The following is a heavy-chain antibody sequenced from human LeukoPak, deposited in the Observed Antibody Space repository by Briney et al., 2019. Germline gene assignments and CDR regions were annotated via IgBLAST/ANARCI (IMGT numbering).Heavy chain of an antibody. CDR1: GFTFSSYA. CDR3: ARGRGGDGYNWLCYFDY. Sequence: GRSLRLSCAASGFTFSSYAMHWVRQAPREGLEWVAVISYDGSNKYYADSVKGRFTISRDNSKNTLYLQMNSLRSEDTAVYYCARGRGGDGYNWLCYFDYWGQGTLVTVSS. V-gene: IGHV3-30-3*01. J-gene: IGHJ4*02. CDR2: ISYDGSNK. D-gene: IGHD5-24*01.